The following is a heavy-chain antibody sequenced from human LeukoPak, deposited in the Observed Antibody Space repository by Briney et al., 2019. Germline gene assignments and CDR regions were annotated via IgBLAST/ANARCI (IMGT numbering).Heavy chain of an antibody. CDR2: IYYSGST. CDR3: ARGVPYGPSYEFFDY. D-gene: IGHD3-10*01. V-gene: IGHV4-59*01. CDR1: GGSITNYY. J-gene: IGHJ4*02. Sequence: PSETLSLTCTVSGGSITNYYWSWIQQPPGKGLECIGYIYYSGSTNYNPSLKSRVTISLHTSKNQFSLKLNSVTAADTAVYYCARGVPYGPSYEFFDYWGQGTLVTVSS.